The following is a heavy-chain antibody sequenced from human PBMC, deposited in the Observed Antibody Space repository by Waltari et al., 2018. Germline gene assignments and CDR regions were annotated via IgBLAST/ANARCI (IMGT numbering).Heavy chain of an antibody. D-gene: IGHD3-22*01. V-gene: IGHV1-69*01. Sequence: QVQLVQSGAEVKKVGSSVKVSCKASGSTFSTHALSWVRQAPGHGLEWMGGIIPIFGTASYAQVFQGRVTITADESTGTVYMGMSMVRSDDTAIYYWGGCRDSSGYLNCMDVWGQGTTVTVSS. CDR3: GGCRDSSGYLNCMDV. CDR1: GSTFSTHA. CDR2: IIPIFGTA. J-gene: IGHJ6*02.